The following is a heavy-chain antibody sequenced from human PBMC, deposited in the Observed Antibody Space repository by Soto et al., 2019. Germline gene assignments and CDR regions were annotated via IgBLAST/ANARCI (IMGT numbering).Heavy chain of an antibody. J-gene: IGHJ3*02. CDR1: GFTFSSYG. D-gene: IGHD1-26*01. CDR3: ANLNRRVGAFDI. Sequence: QVQLVESGGGVVQPGRSLRLSCAASGFTFSSYGMHWDRQAPGKGLEWVAVISYDGSNKYYADSVKGRFTISRDNSKNTLYLQMNSLRAEDTAVYYCANLNRRVGAFDIWGQGTMVTVSS. V-gene: IGHV3-30*18. CDR2: ISYDGSNK.